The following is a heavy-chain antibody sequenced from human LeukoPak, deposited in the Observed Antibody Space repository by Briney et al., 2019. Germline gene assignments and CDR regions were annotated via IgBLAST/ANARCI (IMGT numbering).Heavy chain of an antibody. CDR2: INHSGST. V-gene: IGHV4-34*01. CDR1: GGSFSGYY. CDR3: ARHLGSGGSGSYYREYYYYYYMDV. D-gene: IGHD3-10*01. Sequence: SETLSLTCAVYGGSFSGYYWSWIRQPPGKGLEWIGEINHSGSTNYNPSLKSRVTISVDTSKNQFSLKLSSVAAADTAVYYCARHLGSGGSGSYYREYYYYYYMDVWGKGTTVTVSS. J-gene: IGHJ6*03.